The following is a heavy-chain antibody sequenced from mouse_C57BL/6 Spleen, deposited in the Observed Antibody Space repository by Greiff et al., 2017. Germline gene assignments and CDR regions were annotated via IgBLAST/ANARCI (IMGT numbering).Heavy chain of an antibody. D-gene: IGHD2-13*01. CDR1: GYTFTDYY. J-gene: IGHJ4*01. V-gene: IGHV1-19*01. Sequence: EVQLQQSGPVLVKPGASVKMSCKASGYTFTDYYMNWVKQSHGKSLEWIGVINPYNGGTSYNQKFKGKATLTVDKSSSTAYMELNSLTSEDSAVYYCARGGDSYAMDYWGQGTSVTVSS. CDR3: ARGGDSYAMDY. CDR2: INPYNGGT.